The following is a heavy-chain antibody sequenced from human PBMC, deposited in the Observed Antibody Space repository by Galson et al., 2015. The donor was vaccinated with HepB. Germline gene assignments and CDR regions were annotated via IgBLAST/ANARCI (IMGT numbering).Heavy chain of an antibody. V-gene: IGHV3-48*03. J-gene: IGHJ3*02. D-gene: IGHD2-2*01. CDR3: ASGTTTLAFDI. CDR1: GFTFSSYE. Sequence: SLRLSCAASGFTFSSYEMNWVRQAPGKGLEWVSYISSSGSTIYYADSVKGRFTISRDNAKNSLYLQMNSLRAEDTAVYYCASGTTTLAFDIWGQGTMVTVSS. CDR2: ISSSGSTI.